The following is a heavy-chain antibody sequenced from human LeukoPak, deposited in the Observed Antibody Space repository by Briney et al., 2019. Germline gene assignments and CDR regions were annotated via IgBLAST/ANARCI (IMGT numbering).Heavy chain of an antibody. J-gene: IGHJ6*02. V-gene: IGHV5-51*01. CDR1: GYSFTSYW. Sequence: GESLKISCKGSGYSFTSYWIGWVRQMPGKGLEWMGIIYPGDSDTRYSPSFQGQVTISADKSISTACLQWSSLKASDTAMYYCARHGNYKDYYYYYGMDVWGQGTTVTVSS. CDR3: ARHGNYKDYYYYYGMDV. CDR2: IYPGDSDT. D-gene: IGHD5-24*01.